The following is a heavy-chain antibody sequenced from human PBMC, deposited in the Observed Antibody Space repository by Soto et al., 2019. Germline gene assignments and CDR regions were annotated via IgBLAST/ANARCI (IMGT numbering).Heavy chain of an antibody. J-gene: IGHJ6*03. CDR3: ARSGDYTNYYYYYMDV. V-gene: IGHV4-59*08. D-gene: IGHD4-17*01. Sequence: PSETLSLTCTVSGGSISSYYWSWIRQPPGKGLEWIGYIYYSGSTKYNPSLKSRVTISVATSKNQFSLRLSSVTAADSAVYFCARSGDYTNYYYYYMDVWGKGTTVTVSS. CDR2: IYYSGST. CDR1: GGSISSYY.